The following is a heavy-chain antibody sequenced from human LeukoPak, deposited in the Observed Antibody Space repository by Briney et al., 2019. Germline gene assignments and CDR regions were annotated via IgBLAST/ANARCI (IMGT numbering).Heavy chain of an antibody. CDR3: AKAIVPLISGQFWDY. V-gene: IGHV5-51*01. D-gene: IGHD3-3*02. J-gene: IGHJ4*02. CDR2: IYPGDSDT. Sequence: KHGESLQISCKGSGYSFTTFWIGWVRQLPGKGLEWMGIIYPGDSDTRYSPSFQGQVTISAEKSISTAYLQWNSLRAEDTAVYYCAKAIVPLISGQFWDYWGQGTLVTVSS. CDR1: GYSFTTFW.